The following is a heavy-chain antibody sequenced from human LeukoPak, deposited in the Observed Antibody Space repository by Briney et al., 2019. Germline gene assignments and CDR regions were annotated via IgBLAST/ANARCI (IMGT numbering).Heavy chain of an antibody. J-gene: IGHJ6*03. D-gene: IGHD6-13*01. CDR3: AKDFSSSPTHYYYYMDV. V-gene: IGHV3-30*02. CDR2: IRYDGSNK. CDR1: GFTFSDYY. Sequence: PGGSLRLSCAASGFTFSDYYMSWVRQAPGKGLEWVAFIRYDGSNKYYADSVKGRFTISRDNSKNTLYLQMNSLRAEDTAVYYCAKDFSSSPTHYYYYMDVWGKGTTVTVSS.